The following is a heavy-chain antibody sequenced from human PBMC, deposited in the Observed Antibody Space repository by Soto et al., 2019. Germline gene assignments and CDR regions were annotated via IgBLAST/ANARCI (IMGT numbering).Heavy chain of an antibody. V-gene: IGHV3-11*01. D-gene: IGHD3-22*01. CDR1: GFTFSDYY. Sequence: LRLSCSASGFTFSDYYMSWIRQAPGKGLEWISYIDSSGSIIYYADSVKGRFTISRDNAKNSLYLQMNSLRAEDTAVYYCARDLGYYDSSGYFDYWGQGTLVTVSS. J-gene: IGHJ4*02. CDR2: IDSSGSII. CDR3: ARDLGYYDSSGYFDY.